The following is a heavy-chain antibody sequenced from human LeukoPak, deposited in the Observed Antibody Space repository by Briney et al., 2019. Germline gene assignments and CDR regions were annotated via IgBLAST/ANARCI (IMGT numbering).Heavy chain of an antibody. V-gene: IGHV4-31*03. J-gene: IGHJ3*02. Sequence: KTSETLSDSRTGSGGSISSGVYYWSWIRQHPGKGLEWIGYIYYSGSTYYNPSLKSRVTISVDTSKNQFSLKLSSVTAADTAVYYCARVYCSGGSCYSVRDAFHIWGGGTMVTVSS. CDR1: GGSISSGVYY. CDR3: ARVYCSGGSCYSVRDAFHI. CDR2: IYYSGST. D-gene: IGHD2-15*01.